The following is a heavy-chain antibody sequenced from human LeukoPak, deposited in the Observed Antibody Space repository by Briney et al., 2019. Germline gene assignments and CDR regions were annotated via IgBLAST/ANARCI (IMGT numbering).Heavy chain of an antibody. D-gene: IGHD3-22*01. CDR3: ARYKLSSGYMWFDP. Sequence: PSETLSLTCAVCGGSFSGYYWSWIRQPPGKGLEWIGYIYYSGSTNYNPSLKSRVTISVDTSKNQFSLKLSSVTAADTAVYYCARYKLSSGYMWFDPWGQGTLVTVPS. CDR2: IYYSGST. J-gene: IGHJ5*02. CDR1: GGSFSGYY. V-gene: IGHV4-59*01.